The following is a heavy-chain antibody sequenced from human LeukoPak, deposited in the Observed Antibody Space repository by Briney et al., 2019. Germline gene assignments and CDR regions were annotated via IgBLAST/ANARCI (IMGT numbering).Heavy chain of an antibody. CDR3: ARREPDFDEFDP. J-gene: IGHJ5*02. Sequence: GASVTVSCMASGYTFTDYYMHWVRQAPGHGLEWMGWMNPNSGNTGYAQKFQGRVTITRNTSISTAYMELSSLRSEDTAVYYCARREPDFDEFDPWGQGTLVTVSS. V-gene: IGHV1-8*03. CDR2: MNPNSGNT. CDR1: GYTFTDYY. D-gene: IGHD1-26*01.